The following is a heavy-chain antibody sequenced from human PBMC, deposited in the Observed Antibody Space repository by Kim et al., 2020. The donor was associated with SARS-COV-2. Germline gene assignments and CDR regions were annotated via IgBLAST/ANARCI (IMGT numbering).Heavy chain of an antibody. D-gene: IGHD6-6*01. Sequence: GGPLRLSCAASGFTFSDYYMSWIRQAPGKGLEWISYISGGADHIYYGDSVKGRFTISRDNAKKSLYLQMNSLRAEDTAVYHCARGWQSAARGNWFDPWGQGTLVTVSS. CDR3: ARGWQSAARGNWFDP. CDR2: ISGGADHI. CDR1: GFTFSDYY. J-gene: IGHJ5*02. V-gene: IGHV3-11*01.